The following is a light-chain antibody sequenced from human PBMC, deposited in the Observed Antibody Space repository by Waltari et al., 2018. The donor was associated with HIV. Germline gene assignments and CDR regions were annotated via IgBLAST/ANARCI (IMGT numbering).Light chain of an antibody. V-gene: IGLV1-44*01. CDR3: AAWEDSLNGPV. CDR2: SNN. J-gene: IGLJ2*01. CDR1: SSNIGSNS. Sequence: QSVLTQSPSASGTPGQRVIISCSGSSSNIGSNSVNWYQQLPGTAPKLLIYSNNVRLSGVPARFSGSKAGTSASLAISCLQSEDEADYHCAAWEDSLNGPVFGGGTKLTVL.